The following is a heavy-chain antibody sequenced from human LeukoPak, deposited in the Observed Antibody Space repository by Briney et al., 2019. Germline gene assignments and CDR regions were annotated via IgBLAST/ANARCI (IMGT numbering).Heavy chain of an antibody. CDR3: ARERGVISYFDY. J-gene: IGHJ4*02. CDR1: GGSISSYY. CDR2: IYYSGST. Sequence: SETLSLTCTVSGGSISSYYWSWIRQPPGKGLEWIGYIYYSGSTNYNPSLKSRVTISVDTSKNQFSLKLSSVTAADTAVYYCARERGVISYFDYWGQGTLVTVSS. D-gene: IGHD3-10*01. V-gene: IGHV4-59*01.